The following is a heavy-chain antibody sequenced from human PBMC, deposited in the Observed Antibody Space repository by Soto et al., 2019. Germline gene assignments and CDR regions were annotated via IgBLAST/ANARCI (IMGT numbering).Heavy chain of an antibody. J-gene: IGHJ5*02. CDR2: ISAYNGKT. V-gene: IGHV1-18*01. CDR3: ARGVSWGSYRYHNWFDP. Sequence: ASVKVSCKASGYTFTSYGISWVRQAPGQGLEWMGWISAYNGKTNYAQKLQGRVTMTTDTSTSTAYMELRSLRSDDTAVYYCARGVSWGSYRYHNWFDPWGQGTLVTVSS. D-gene: IGHD3-16*02. CDR1: GYTFTSYG.